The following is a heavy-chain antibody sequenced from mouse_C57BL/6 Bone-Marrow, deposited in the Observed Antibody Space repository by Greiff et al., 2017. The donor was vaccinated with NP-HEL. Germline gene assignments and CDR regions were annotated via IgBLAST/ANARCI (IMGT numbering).Heavy chain of an antibody. J-gene: IGHJ3*01. Sequence: EVNVVESGGGLVQSGRSLRLSCATSGFTFSDFYMEWVRQAPGKGLEWIAASRNKANDYTTEYSASVKGRFIVSRDTSQSILYLQMNALRAEDTAIYYCARDLRYGPLAYWGQGTRVTVSA. V-gene: IGHV7-1*01. CDR2: SRNKANDYTT. CDR1: GFTFSDFY. D-gene: IGHD1-1*02. CDR3: ARDLRYGPLAY.